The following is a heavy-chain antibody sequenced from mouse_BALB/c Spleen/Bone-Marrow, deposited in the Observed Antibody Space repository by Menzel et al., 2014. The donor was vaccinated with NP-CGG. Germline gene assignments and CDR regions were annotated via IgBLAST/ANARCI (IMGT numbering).Heavy chain of an antibody. Sequence: LVESGAELVKPGASVKLSCKASGYTFTSYYMYWVKQRPGQDLEWIGGINPSNGGTNFNEKFKSKATLTVDKSSSTAYMQLSSLASEDSAVYYCTRYGYDPLYAMDYWGQGTSVTVSS. CDR1: GYTFTSYY. D-gene: IGHD2-3*01. V-gene: IGHV1S81*02. J-gene: IGHJ4*01. CDR3: TRYGYDPLYAMDY. CDR2: INPSNGGT.